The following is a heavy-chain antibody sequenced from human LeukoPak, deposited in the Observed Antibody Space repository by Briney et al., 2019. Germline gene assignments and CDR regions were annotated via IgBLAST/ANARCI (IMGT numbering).Heavy chain of an antibody. Sequence: GRSLRLSCAASGFTFSGYAMHWVRQAPGKGLEWVAVISYDGSNKYYADSVKGRFTISRDNSKNTLYLQMNSLRAEDTAVYYCARSLSLYSYGYYFDYWGQGTLVTVSS. V-gene: IGHV3-30*04. CDR3: ARSLSLYSYGYYFDY. CDR1: GFTFSGYA. D-gene: IGHD5-18*01. CDR2: ISYDGSNK. J-gene: IGHJ4*02.